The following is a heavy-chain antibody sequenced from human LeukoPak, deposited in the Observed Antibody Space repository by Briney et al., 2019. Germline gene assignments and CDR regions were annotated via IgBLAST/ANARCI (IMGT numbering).Heavy chain of an antibody. Sequence: GGSLRLSCAASGFTFSSYAMHWVRQAPGKGLEWVAVISYDGSNEYYADSVKGRFTISRDSSKNTLYLQMNSLRAEDTAVYYCARDGRYYDSSGYYFDYWGQGTLVTVSS. CDR1: GFTFSSYA. V-gene: IGHV3-30-3*01. CDR3: ARDGRYYDSSGYYFDY. CDR2: ISYDGSNE. J-gene: IGHJ4*02. D-gene: IGHD3-22*01.